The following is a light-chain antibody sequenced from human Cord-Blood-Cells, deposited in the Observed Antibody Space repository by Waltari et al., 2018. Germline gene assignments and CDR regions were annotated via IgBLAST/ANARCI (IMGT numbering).Light chain of an antibody. CDR1: QSVSSY. CDR2: DAS. J-gene: IGKJ1*01. CDR3: QQSYSTRWT. V-gene: IGKV3-11*01. Sequence: EIVLTQSPATLSLSPGERATLSCRASQSVSSYLAWYQQKPGQAPRLLIYDASNRATGIPARFSGSGSGTDFTLTISSLEPEDFAVYYCQQSYSTRWTFGQGTKVEIK.